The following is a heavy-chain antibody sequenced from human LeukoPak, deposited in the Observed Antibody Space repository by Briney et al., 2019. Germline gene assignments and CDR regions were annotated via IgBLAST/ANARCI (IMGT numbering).Heavy chain of an antibody. J-gene: IGHJ4*02. CDR1: GFTFSSYS. Sequence: GGSLRLSCAASGFTFSSYSMNWVRQAPGKGLEWVSSISSSSSYIYYADSVKGRFTISRDNAKNSLYLQMNSLRAEDTAVYYCARDLTMVRGADYWGQGTLVTVSS. CDR2: ISSSSSYI. D-gene: IGHD3-10*01. CDR3: ARDLTMVRGADY. V-gene: IGHV3-21*01.